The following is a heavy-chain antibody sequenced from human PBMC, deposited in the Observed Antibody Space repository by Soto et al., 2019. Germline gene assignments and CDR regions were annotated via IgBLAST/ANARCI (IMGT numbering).Heavy chain of an antibody. V-gene: IGHV1-2*02. CDR3: ARSHCSGGSCYLGAFDI. Sequence: ASVKVSCKASGYTFTGYHMHWVRQAPGQGLEWMGWINPNSGGTNYAQKFQGRVTMTRDTSISTAYMEVSRLRSDDTAVYYCARSHCSGGSCYLGAFDIWGQGTMVTVSS. CDR1: GYTFTGYH. D-gene: IGHD2-15*01. J-gene: IGHJ3*02. CDR2: INPNSGGT.